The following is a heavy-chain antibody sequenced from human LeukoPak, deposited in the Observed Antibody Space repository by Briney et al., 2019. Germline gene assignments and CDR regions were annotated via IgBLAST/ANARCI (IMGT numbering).Heavy chain of an antibody. CDR1: GYSFTTYW. J-gene: IGHJ5*02. Sequence: GESLKISCEASGYSFTTYWIGWVRQRPGTGLEWVGAIYPDDSDTRYSPSFQGQGAIFADRSTRTAYLQWNSLKSSDNRTDYCARQRGASGAANWFGPWGQGTLVSVCS. CDR2: IYPDDSDT. V-gene: IGHV5-51*01. D-gene: IGHD3-10*01. CDR3: ARQRGASGAANWFGP.